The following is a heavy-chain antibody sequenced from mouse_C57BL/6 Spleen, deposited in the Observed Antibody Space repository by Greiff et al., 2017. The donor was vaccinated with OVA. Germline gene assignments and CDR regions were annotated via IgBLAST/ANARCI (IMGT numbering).Heavy chain of an antibody. CDR2: ISNGGGST. CDR3: ARQGDGYYLYYAMDY. D-gene: IGHD2-3*01. CDR1: GFTFSDYY. Sequence: DVQLQESGGGLVQPGGSLKLSCAASGFTFSDYYMYWVRQTPEKRLEWVAYISNGGGSTYYPDTVKGRFTISRDNAKNTLYLQMSRLKSEDTAMYYCARQGDGYYLYYAMDYWGQGTSVTVSS. J-gene: IGHJ4*01. V-gene: IGHV5-12*01.